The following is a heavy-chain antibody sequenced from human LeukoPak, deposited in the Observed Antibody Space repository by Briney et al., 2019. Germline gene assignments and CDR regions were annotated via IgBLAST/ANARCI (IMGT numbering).Heavy chain of an antibody. CDR3: ASPSGYNFDFDY. J-gene: IGHJ4*02. CDR1: GYTFTSYD. D-gene: IGHD5-12*01. CDR2: MNPNSGNT. V-gene: IGHV1-8*01. Sequence: ASVKVSCKASGYTFTSYDMNWVRQATGQGLEWMGWMNPNSGNTGYAQKFQGRLTMTRNTSISTAYMELSSLRSEDTAVYYCASPSGYNFDFDYWGQGTLVTVSS.